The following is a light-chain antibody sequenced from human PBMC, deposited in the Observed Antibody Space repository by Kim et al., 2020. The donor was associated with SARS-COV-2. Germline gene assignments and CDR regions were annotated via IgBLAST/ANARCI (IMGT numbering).Light chain of an antibody. V-gene: IGKV3-20*01. CDR1: RFVTSGY. J-gene: IGKJ5*01. CDR2: GAS. Sequence: FPGERAPLSCRAGRFVTSGYLAWYQQKTGQAPRLVIYGASSRATGIPDRFSGSGSGTDFTLTISRLEPEDFAVYYCQQYGTLERTFGQGTRLEIK. CDR3: QQYGTLERT.